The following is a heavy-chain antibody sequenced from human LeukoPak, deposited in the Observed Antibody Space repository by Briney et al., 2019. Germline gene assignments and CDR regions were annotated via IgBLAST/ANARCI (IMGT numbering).Heavy chain of an antibody. V-gene: IGHV3-30-3*01. J-gene: IGHJ4*02. Sequence: PGGSLRLSCAASGFTFSSYAMHWVRQAPGKGLEWVAVISYDGSNKYYADSVKGRFTISRDNSKNTLYLQMNSLRAEDTAVYYCARTPLAAAEDHFDYWGQGTLVTVSS. D-gene: IGHD6-13*01. CDR2: ISYDGSNK. CDR3: ARTPLAAAEDHFDY. CDR1: GFTFSSYA.